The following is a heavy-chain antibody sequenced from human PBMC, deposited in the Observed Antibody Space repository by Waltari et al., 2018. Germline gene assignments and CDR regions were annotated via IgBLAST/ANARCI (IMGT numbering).Heavy chain of an antibody. CDR2: IYHSGSL. D-gene: IGHD3-3*01. Sequence: QVQLQESGPGLVKPSETLSLTCAVSGYSISSGYYWGWIRQPPGKGLEWIGSIYHSGSLYYNPSLRSRVTISVDTSKNHFALKLSSVTAADTAVYYCARDAITYYDFWSGYHTRFDYWGQGTLVTVSS. CDR1: GYSISSGYY. J-gene: IGHJ4*02. V-gene: IGHV4-38-2*02. CDR3: ARDAITYYDFWSGYHTRFDY.